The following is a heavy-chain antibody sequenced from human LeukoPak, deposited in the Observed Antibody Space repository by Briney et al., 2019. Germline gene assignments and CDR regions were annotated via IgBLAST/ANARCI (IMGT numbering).Heavy chain of an antibody. J-gene: IGHJ6*03. V-gene: IGHV3-23*01. CDR2: ISGSGGST. CDR1: GFTFSSYA. Sequence: GGSLRLSCAASGFTFSSYAMSWVRQAPGKGLEWVSAISGSGGSTYYADSAKGRFTISRDNSKNTLYLQMNSLRAEDTAVYYCAKDAVYCSSTSCYTAPMDVWGKGTTVTVSS. CDR3: AKDAVYCSSTSCYTAPMDV. D-gene: IGHD2-2*02.